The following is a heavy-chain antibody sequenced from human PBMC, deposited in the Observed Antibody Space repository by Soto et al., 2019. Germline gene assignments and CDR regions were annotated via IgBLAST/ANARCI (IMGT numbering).Heavy chain of an antibody. J-gene: IGHJ3*01. V-gene: IGHV1-18*01. CDR1: GYTFTSYG. D-gene: IGHD3-9*01. CDR2: ISAYNGNT. Sequence: ASVKVSCKASGYTFTSYGISWVRQAPGQGLEWMGWISAYNGNTNYAQKLQGRVTMTTDTSTSTAYMELRSLRSDDTAVYYCARAYYDILTGYYPGVNWXFDFWRQATMVTVSS. CDR3: ARAYYDILTGYYPGVNWXFDF.